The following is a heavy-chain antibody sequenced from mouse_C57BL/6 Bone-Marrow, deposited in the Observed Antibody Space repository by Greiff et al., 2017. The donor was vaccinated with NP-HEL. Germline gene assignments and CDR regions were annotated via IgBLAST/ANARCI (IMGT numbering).Heavy chain of an antibody. CDR3: AEGYFYGSYARDY. V-gene: IGHV1-82*01. CDR1: GYAFSSSW. J-gene: IGHJ4*01. D-gene: IGHD1-1*01. CDR2: IYPGDGDT. Sequence: QVQLQQSGPELVKPGASVKISCKASGYAFSSSWMNWVKQRPGKGLEWIGRIYPGDGDTNYNGKFKGKATLTADKSSSTAYMQLSSLTSEDSAVYFYAEGYFYGSYARDYWGQGTTVTVSS.